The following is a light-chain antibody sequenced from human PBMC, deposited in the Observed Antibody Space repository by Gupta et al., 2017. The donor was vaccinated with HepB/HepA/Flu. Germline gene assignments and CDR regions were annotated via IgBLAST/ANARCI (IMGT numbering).Light chain of an antibody. J-gene: IGKJ4*01. CDR3: QQRDSWPIT. V-gene: IGKV3-11*01. CDR1: QSVSSY. CDR2: DTS. Sequence: EIVLTQSPATLSLSPGERVALYCRISQSVSSYLAWYQQKPGQAPRLLIYDTSNRATGIPARFSGNGTGTGFTLAITSLEREDFAVYYCQQRDSWPITFGGGTTLETK.